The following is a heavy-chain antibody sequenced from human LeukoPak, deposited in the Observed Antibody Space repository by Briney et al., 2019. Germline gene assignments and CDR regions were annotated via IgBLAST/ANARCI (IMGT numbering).Heavy chain of an antibody. CDR1: GYTFISHW. V-gene: IGHV5-51*01. Sequence: GESLKISCKGPGYTFISHWIGWVRQMPGKGLEWMGTIYPGDSDTSYSPSFQGQVTISVDNSINTAYLQWSSLKASDTAMYYCARRTTALDYWGQGTLVTVSS. J-gene: IGHJ4*02. D-gene: IGHD4-11*01. CDR3: ARRTTALDY. CDR2: IYPGDSDT.